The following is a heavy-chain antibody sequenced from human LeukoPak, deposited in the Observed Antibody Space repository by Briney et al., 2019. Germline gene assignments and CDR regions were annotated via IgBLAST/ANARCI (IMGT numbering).Heavy chain of an antibody. Sequence: GGSLRLSCAASGFTFSNYYMSWIRQTPGKGLEWLSYISGSGGDIHYADSVKGRFTISRDNAKNSLYLQMNSLRAEDTAMYYCARDIRAVGVTLYFNYWGQGILVTVTS. CDR2: ISGSGGDI. CDR3: ARDIRAVGVTLYFNY. D-gene: IGHD1-26*01. V-gene: IGHV3-11*01. J-gene: IGHJ4*02. CDR1: GFTFSNYY.